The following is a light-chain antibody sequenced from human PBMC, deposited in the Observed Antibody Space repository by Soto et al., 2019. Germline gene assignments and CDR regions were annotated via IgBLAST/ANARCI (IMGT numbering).Light chain of an antibody. J-gene: IGLJ2*01. Sequence: QAVVTQPTSASGTPGQRVTISCSGSSSNIGSNTVSWYQHLPGTAPKLLIYYHNQRPSGVPDRFSGSKSGTSAALAISGLQSEDEANYYCATWDDSLNVVLFGGGTKLTVL. CDR1: SSNIGSNT. CDR3: ATWDDSLNVVL. V-gene: IGLV1-44*01. CDR2: YHN.